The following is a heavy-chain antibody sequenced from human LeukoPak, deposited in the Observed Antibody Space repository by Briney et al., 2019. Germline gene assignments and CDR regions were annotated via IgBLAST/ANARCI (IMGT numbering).Heavy chain of an antibody. J-gene: IGHJ6*03. V-gene: IGHV3-7*01. CDR1: GFTFSSYW. CDR3: ARGRDCSGGSCYSGYYYYYMDV. Sequence: TGGSLRLSCAASGFTFSSYWMSWVRQAPGKGLEWVANIKQDGSEKYYVDSVKGRFTISRDNAKNSLYLQMNSLRAEDTAVYYCARGRDCSGGSCYSGYYYYYMDVWGKGTTVTVSS. CDR2: IKQDGSEK. D-gene: IGHD2-15*01.